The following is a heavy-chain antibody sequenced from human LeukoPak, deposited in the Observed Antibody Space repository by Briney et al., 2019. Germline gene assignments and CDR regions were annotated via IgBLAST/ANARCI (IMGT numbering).Heavy chain of an antibody. Sequence: SETLSLTCTVSGGSISSSSYYWGWIRQPPGKGLEWIGSIYYSGSTYYNPSLKSRVTISVDTSKSQFSLKLSSVTAADTAVYYCARDTIFGVVIIGGYFDYWGQGTLVTVSS. J-gene: IGHJ4*02. CDR3: ARDTIFGVVIIGGYFDY. D-gene: IGHD3-3*01. CDR2: IYYSGST. CDR1: GGSISSSSYY. V-gene: IGHV4-39*07.